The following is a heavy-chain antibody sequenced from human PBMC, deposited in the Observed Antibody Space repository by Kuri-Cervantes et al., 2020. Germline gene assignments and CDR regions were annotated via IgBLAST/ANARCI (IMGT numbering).Heavy chain of an antibody. V-gene: IGHV3-33*01. Sequence: SLRLSCVASGVSFSTDGMHWVCQAPGQGLELVALIWFDGSHPLHAASVKDRFTISRDNAKNYLYLQMNSLRNEDTAVYYCARDSTEWLRFHSYGMDVWGQGTTVTVSS. CDR1: GVSFSTDG. CDR2: IWFDGSHP. D-gene: IGHD5-12*01. J-gene: IGHJ6*02. CDR3: ARDSTEWLRFHSYGMDV.